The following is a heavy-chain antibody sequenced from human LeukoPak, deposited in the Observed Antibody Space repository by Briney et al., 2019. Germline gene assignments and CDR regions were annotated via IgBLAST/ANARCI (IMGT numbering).Heavy chain of an antibody. D-gene: IGHD2-2*01. CDR1: GYTLHQLS. Sequence: ASVKVSCKVSGYTLHQLSMHWVRQAPGKGLEWMGGFDPEDGETIYAQKFQGRVTMTEDTSTDTAYMELSSLRSEDTAVYYCATGLVVPAAHDAFDIWGQGTMVTVSS. V-gene: IGHV1-24*01. CDR2: FDPEDGET. CDR3: ATGLVVPAAHDAFDI. J-gene: IGHJ3*02.